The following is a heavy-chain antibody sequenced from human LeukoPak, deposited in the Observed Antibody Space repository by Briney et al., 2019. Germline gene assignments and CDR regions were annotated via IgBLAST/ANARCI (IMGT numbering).Heavy chain of an antibody. V-gene: IGHV3-53*04. CDR3: ARGEAHYYYGMDV. CDR1: GFTVSSNY. J-gene: IGHJ6*02. Sequence: PGRSLRLSCAASGFTVSSNYMSWVRQAPGKGLEWVSVIYSGGSTYYADSVKGRFTISRHNSKNTLYLQMNSLRAEDTAVYYCARGEAHYYYGMDVWGQGTTVTVSS. CDR2: IYSGGST.